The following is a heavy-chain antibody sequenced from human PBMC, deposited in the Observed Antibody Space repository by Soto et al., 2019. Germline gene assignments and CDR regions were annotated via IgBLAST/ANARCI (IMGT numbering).Heavy chain of an antibody. J-gene: IGHJ3*02. CDR2: IYYSGST. D-gene: IGHD4-17*01. V-gene: IGHV4-31*03. Sequence: TSETLSLTCTVSGGSISSGGYYWSWIRQHPGKGLEWIGYIYYSGSTYYNPSLKSRVTMSVDTSKNQFSLKLSSVTAVDTAVYYCARKNGVLDAFDIWGQGTMVTVSS. CDR3: ARKNGVLDAFDI. CDR1: GGSISSGGYY.